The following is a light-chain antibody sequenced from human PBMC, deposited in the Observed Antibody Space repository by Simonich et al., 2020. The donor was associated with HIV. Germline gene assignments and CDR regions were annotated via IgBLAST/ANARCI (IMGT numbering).Light chain of an antibody. J-gene: IGKJ2*01. Sequence: DIVMTQSPDSLAVSLGERASINCRSGQSVLYSSNNKTYLAWYQQKPGQPHKLLIYWASTREYGVPDRFSGSGSGTDFNLTISSLQAEDVAVYYCQQYYDTPYTFGQGTKLEIK. CDR3: QQYYDTPYT. CDR1: QSVLYSSNNKTY. V-gene: IGKV4-1*01. CDR2: WAS.